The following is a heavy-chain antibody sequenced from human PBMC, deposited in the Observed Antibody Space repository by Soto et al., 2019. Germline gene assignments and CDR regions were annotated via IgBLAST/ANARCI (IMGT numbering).Heavy chain of an antibody. CDR1: GFTFGDYG. CDR2: ISSSSSYI. D-gene: IGHD5-18*01. CDR3: ASAWIQLWTVDY. V-gene: IGHV3-21*04. Sequence: GGSLRLSCTASGFTFGDYGMSWVRQAPGKGLEWVSSISSSSSYIYYADSVKGRFTISRDNAKNSLYLQMNSLRAEDTAVYYCASAWIQLWTVDYWGQGTLVTVSS. J-gene: IGHJ4*02.